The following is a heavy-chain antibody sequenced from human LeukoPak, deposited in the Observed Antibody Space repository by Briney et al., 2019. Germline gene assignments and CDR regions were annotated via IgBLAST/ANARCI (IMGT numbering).Heavy chain of an antibody. J-gene: IGHJ6*04. D-gene: IGHD2-2*01. CDR3: ATGGYCSSTSCYAAYYYYGMDV. Sequence: ASVKISCKVSGYTFTDYYMHWVQQAPGKGLEWKGLVDPEDGETIYAEKFQGRVTITADTSTDTAYMELSSLRSEDTAVYYCATGGYCSSTSCYAAYYYYGMDVWGKGTTVTVSS. CDR1: GYTFTDYY. CDR2: VDPEDGET. V-gene: IGHV1-69-2*01.